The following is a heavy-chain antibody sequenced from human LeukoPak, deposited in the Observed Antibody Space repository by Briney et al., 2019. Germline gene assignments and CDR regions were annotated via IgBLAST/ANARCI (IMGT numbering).Heavy chain of an antibody. J-gene: IGHJ6*04. CDR1: GFTFSSYM. CDR2: ISSSGSTI. Sequence: GGSLRLSCAASGFTFSSYMMNWVRQAPGKGLEWVSYISSSGSTIYYADSVKSRFTISRDNAKNSLYLQMNSLRAEDTAVYYCAELGITMIGGVWGKGTTVTISS. CDR3: AELGITMIGGV. V-gene: IGHV3-48*04. D-gene: IGHD3-10*02.